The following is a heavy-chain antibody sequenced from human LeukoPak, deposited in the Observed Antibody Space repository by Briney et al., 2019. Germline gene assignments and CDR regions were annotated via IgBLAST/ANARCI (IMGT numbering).Heavy chain of an antibody. V-gene: IGHV4-59*11. D-gene: IGHD3-22*01. Sequence: SETLSLTCSVSGGSISSHYWSWIRQPPGKGLEWIGYIYYSGSTNYNPSLKSRVSISVDTSKNQFSLKLRSVTAADTAVYYCARADYDSSVGYWGQGTPVTVSS. CDR2: IYYSGST. CDR1: GGSISSHY. J-gene: IGHJ4*02. CDR3: ARADYDSSVGY.